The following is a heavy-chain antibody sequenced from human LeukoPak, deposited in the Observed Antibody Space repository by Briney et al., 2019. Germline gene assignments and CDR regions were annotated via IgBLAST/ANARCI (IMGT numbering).Heavy chain of an antibody. D-gene: IGHD4-11*01. CDR3: AKDGSYSNLWYYYYYMDV. J-gene: IGHJ6*03. V-gene: IGHV3-23*01. CDR2: ISGSGGST. Sequence: PGGSLRLSCAASGFTFSSYAMSWVRQAPGKGLEWVSAISGSGGSTYYADSVKGRFTISRDNSKNTLYLQMNSLRAEDTAVYYCAKDGSYSNLWYYYYYMDVWAKGPRSPSP. CDR1: GFTFSSYA.